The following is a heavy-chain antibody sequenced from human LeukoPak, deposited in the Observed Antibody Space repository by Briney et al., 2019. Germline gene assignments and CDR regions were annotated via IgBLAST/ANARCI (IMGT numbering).Heavy chain of an antibody. Sequence: GGSLILSCAASGVTFSSYEMNWVRQAPGKGLEWVSGISGSGDSTFYADSVKGRFSISRDNSKNTLYLQVNGLRTEDTAVYYCAKDRLLNCRGDCYIFDYWGQGTLVTVSS. CDR3: AKDRLLNCRGDCYIFDY. CDR1: GVTFSSYE. J-gene: IGHJ4*02. CDR2: ISGSGDST. D-gene: IGHD2-21*02. V-gene: IGHV3-23*01.